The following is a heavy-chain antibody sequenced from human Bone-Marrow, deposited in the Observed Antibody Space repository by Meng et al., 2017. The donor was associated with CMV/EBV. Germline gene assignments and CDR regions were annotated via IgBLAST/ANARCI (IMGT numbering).Heavy chain of an antibody. D-gene: IGHD5-24*01. CDR1: GFTFSNAW. CDR3: VRDRDWAFDI. V-gene: IGHV3-15*01. CDR2: IKSKTDGGTT. J-gene: IGHJ3*02. Sequence: GESLKISCAASGFTFSNAWMSWVRQAPGKGLEWVGRIKSKTDGGTTDYAAPVKGRFTISRDDSKNTLYLQMNSLRVEDTAVYYCVRDRDWAFDIWGQGTMVTASS.